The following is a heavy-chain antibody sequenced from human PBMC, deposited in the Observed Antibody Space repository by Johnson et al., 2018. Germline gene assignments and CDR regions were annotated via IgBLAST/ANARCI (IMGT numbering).Heavy chain of an antibody. J-gene: IGHJ3*02. D-gene: IGHD6-19*01. CDR3: SRKWNGWSGDAFDI. CDR2: LSGSGGSP. V-gene: IGHV3-23*04. CDR1: GFTFSSYT. Sequence: VQLVQSGGGVVQPGRSXRLSCAVSGFTFSSYTMHWVRQAPGTGLAWVPALSGSGGSPYYADSVMGRYTTSRDHSKNTLYLQMNSLRDGDTAVYYCSRKWNGWSGDAFDIWGQGTMVTVSS.